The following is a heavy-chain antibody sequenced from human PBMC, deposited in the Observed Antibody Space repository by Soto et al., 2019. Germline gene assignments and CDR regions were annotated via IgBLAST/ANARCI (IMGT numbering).Heavy chain of an antibody. CDR1: VGSIRSGCYY. CDR3: ARSYYNSYVYGY. CDR2: IFYSCST. D-gene: IGHD4-4*01. V-gene: IGHV4-31*03. Sequence: PSETLSLTCTVSVGSIRSGCYYLSWIRQHPGTGLEWIGNIFYSCSTYYNPSLKSRVNISVDTSKNQFSLKLSSVTAADTAVYFCARSYYNSYVYGYWGQGTMVTVSS. J-gene: IGHJ4*02.